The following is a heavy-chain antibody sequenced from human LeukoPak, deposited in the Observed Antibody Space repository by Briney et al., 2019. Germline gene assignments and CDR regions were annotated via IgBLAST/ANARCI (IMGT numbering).Heavy chain of an antibody. CDR3: ALAVAGRYDAFDI. V-gene: IGHV1-69*04. D-gene: IGHD6-19*01. CDR2: IIPILGIA. J-gene: IGHJ3*02. CDR1: GGTFSSYA. Sequence: SVKVSCKASGGTFSSYAISWVRQAPGQGLEWMGRIIPILGIANYAQKFQGRVTITADKSTSTAYMELSSLRSEDTAVYYCALAVAGRYDAFDIWGQGTMVTVSS.